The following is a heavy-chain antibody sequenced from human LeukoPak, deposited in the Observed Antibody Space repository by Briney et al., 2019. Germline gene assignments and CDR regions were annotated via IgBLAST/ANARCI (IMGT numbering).Heavy chain of an antibody. CDR1: GFTFSSYA. CDR3: AKTITMVRGVILGNFDY. J-gene: IGHJ4*02. CDR2: VSGSGGST. Sequence: GGSLRLSCVASGFTFSSYAMSWVRQAPGKGLEWASTVSGSGGSTYYADSVKGRFTISRDNSKNTLFLQMNSLRAEDTAVYYCAKTITMVRGVILGNFDYWGQGTLVTVSS. D-gene: IGHD3-10*01. V-gene: IGHV3-23*01.